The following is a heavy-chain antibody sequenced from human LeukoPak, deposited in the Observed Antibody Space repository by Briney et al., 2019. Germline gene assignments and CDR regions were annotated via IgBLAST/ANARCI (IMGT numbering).Heavy chain of an antibody. Sequence: GGSLRLSCAASGFTFSSYAMHWVLQAPGKGLEWVAVISYDGSNKYYADSVKGRFTISRGNAKNSLYLQMNSLRAEDTAVYYCTVPRIVGATPGLYYGMDVWGQGTTVTVSS. CDR2: ISYDGSNK. CDR1: GFTFSSYA. D-gene: IGHD1-26*01. J-gene: IGHJ6*02. CDR3: TVPRIVGATPGLYYGMDV. V-gene: IGHV3-30*04.